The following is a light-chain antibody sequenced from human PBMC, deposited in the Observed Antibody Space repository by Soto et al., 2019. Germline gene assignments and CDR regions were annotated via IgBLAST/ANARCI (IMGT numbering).Light chain of an antibody. J-gene: IGKJ1*01. CDR3: QQRRNWPPWT. Sequence: EIVLTQSPATLSLSPGERATLSCRASQSVTSYLAWYQQKPGQAPRLLIYDAPNRAPGIPARFSGSGSATDFTLTISSLEPEDFVVYYCQQRRNWPPWTFGQGTKVEIK. CDR2: DAP. V-gene: IGKV3-11*01. CDR1: QSVTSY.